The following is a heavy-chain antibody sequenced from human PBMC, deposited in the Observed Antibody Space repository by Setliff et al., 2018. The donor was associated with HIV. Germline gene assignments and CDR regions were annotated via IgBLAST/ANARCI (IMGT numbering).Heavy chain of an antibody. CDR1: GFSFSTYS. D-gene: IGHD6-13*01. J-gene: IGHJ6*03. CDR2: ISSRSDYI. V-gene: IGHV3-21*01. CDR3: ARDFTQWQQLPDYMDV. Sequence: GGSLRLSCVASGFSFSTYSMNWVRQAPGKGLEWISYISSRSDYIYYADSVKGRFTISRDNAKDTLYLQLNSVRAEDTALYYCARDFTQWQQLPDYMDVWGKGTAVTVS.